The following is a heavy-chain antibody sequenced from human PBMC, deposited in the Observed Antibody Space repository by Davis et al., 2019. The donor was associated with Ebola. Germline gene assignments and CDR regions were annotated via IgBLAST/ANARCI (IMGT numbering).Heavy chain of an antibody. D-gene: IGHD6-19*01. J-gene: IGHJ4*02. CDR2: IIAYNGHT. CDR1: GYTFNSHG. V-gene: IGHV1-18*01. CDR3: ARGRNGGWDFDY. Sequence: ASVMVSCKASGYTFNSHGISWVRQAPGQGLEWMAWIIAYNGHTNYAQKFQGRPTLTTDTSTSTVYMELRSLTSDDTAEYYCARGRNGGWDFDYWGQGTRVTVSS.